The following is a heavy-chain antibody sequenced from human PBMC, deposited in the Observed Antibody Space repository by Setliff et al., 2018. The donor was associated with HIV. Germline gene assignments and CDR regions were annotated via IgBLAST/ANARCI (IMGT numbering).Heavy chain of an antibody. V-gene: IGHV3-72*01. CDR3: VNRAWLES. CDR1: GFILSDYY. J-gene: IGHJ4*02. CDR2: TRNKAYGYIS. Sequence: SGGSLRLSCATSGFILSDYYMDWVRQAPGKGLEWVGRTRNKAYGYISEYAASVQGRFTISRDNSKNMLYLQMNNLTTEDTAVYYCVNRAWLESWGQGTLVTVSS.